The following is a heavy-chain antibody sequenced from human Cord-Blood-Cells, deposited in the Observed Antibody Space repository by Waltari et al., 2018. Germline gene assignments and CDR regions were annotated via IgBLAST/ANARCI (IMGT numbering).Heavy chain of an antibody. J-gene: IGHJ4*02. Sequence: EVQLVETGGGLIQPGGSLRLSCADSGFTVSINYMSWVRQAPGKGLEWVSVIYSGGSTYYADSVKGRFTISRDNSKNTLYLQMNSLRAEDTAVYYCARSDITVTWYYFDYWGQGTLVTVSS. CDR2: IYSGGST. CDR1: GFTVSINY. V-gene: IGHV3-53*02. D-gene: IGHD4-4*01. CDR3: ARSDITVTWYYFDY.